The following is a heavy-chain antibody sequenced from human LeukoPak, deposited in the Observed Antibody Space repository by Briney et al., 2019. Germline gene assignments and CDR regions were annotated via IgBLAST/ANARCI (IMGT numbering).Heavy chain of an antibody. D-gene: IGHD2-2*01. V-gene: IGHV1-18*01. J-gene: IGHJ4*02. Sequence: ASVTVSCKASGYTFTNYGISWVRQAPGQGLEWMGWISAYNGNTNYAQKLQGRVTMTTDTSTSTAYMELRSLRSDDTAVYYCARGRGYCSSTSCQLTDYWGQGTLVTVSS. CDR1: GYTFTNYG. CDR2: ISAYNGNT. CDR3: ARGRGYCSSTSCQLTDY.